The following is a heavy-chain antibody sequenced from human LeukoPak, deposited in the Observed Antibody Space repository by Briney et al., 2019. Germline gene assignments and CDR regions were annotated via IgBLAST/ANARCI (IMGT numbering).Heavy chain of an antibody. Sequence: GGSLRLSCEVSGFTFSKYWMRWVRQAPGKGLEWVASIDKDGSEKRYVDSVEGRFTISRDNAKNSVYLQMTSLGAEDTAVYYCATYTQHFGAPGSDYWGQGTLVTVSS. J-gene: IGHJ4*02. CDR1: GFTFSKYW. D-gene: IGHD3-10*01. CDR2: IDKDGSEK. CDR3: ATYTQHFGAPGSDY. V-gene: IGHV3-7*01.